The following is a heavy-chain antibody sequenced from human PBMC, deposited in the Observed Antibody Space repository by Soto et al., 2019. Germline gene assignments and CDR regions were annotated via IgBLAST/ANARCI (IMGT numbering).Heavy chain of an antibody. J-gene: IGHJ6*03. CDR2: IYPGDSDT. D-gene: IGHD2-8*01. Sequence: EVQLVQSGEEVKKPGESLKISCKGSGYSFTTYWIGWVRQMPGKGLEWMGIIYPGDSDTRYSPSFQGQATISTDKSISTAHPQWSSLKSSDTAMYYRARKARQMKPRPGPMFVHQHYYCYRDVWGKGTTVTVAS. V-gene: IGHV5-51*03. CDR3: ARKARQMKPRPGPMFVHQHYYCYRDV. CDR1: GYSFTTYW.